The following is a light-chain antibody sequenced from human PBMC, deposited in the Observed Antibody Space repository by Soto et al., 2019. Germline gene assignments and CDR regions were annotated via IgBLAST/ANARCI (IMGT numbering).Light chain of an antibody. V-gene: IGKV3-20*01. CDR2: GAS. CDR3: QQYGSSPLT. Sequence: EIVLTQSPGTLSLSPGERATLSCSASQSVSSSFLAWYQQKPGQAPRLLIYGASSRATGIPDRFSGSGSGTDFTLTISRLEPEDVAVYYCQQYGSSPLTFGVGTKVEI. J-gene: IGKJ4*01. CDR1: QSVSSSF.